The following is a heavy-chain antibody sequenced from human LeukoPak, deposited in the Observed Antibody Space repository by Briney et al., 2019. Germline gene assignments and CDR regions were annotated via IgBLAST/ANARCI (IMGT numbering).Heavy chain of an antibody. CDR2: IRYDGSNK. CDR3: ATDRGVVIPPTDY. Sequence: GGSLRLSCAASGFTFSSYGMHRVRQAPGKGLEWVAFIRYDGSNKYYADSVKGRFTISRDNSKNTLYLQMNSLRAEDTAVYYCATDRGVVIPPTDYWGQGTLVTVSS. D-gene: IGHD3-3*01. J-gene: IGHJ4*02. V-gene: IGHV3-30*02. CDR1: GFTFSSYG.